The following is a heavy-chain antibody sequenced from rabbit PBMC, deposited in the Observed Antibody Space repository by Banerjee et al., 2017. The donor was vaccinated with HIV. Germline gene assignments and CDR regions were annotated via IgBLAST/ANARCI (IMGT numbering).Heavy chain of an antibody. CDR1: GIDFSSYYY. CDR3: ARDLAGVIRWNFNF. Sequence: QQLVESGGGLVKPGASLTLTCKASGIDFSSYYYMCWVRQAPGKGLEWIACIYVGDGNTFYASWAKGRFTISRTSSTTVTLQMTSLTAADTATYFCARDLAGVIRWNFNFWGPGTLVTVS. CDR2: IYVGDGNT. D-gene: IGHD4-1*01. J-gene: IGHJ6*01. V-gene: IGHV1S40*01.